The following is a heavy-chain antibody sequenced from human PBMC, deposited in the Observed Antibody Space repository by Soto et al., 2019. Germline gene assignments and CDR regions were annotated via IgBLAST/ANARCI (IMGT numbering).Heavy chain of an antibody. D-gene: IGHD2-21*02. J-gene: IGHJ4*02. CDR1: GFTFSSYG. CDR3: ARAIVVVTAPHY. CDR2: IWYDGSNK. Sequence: PGGSLRLSCAASGFTFSSYGMHWVRQAPGKGLEWVAVIWYDGSNKYYADSVKGRFTISRDNSKNTLYLQMNSLRAEDTAVYYCARAIVVVTAPHYWGQGAMVTVYS. V-gene: IGHV3-33*01.